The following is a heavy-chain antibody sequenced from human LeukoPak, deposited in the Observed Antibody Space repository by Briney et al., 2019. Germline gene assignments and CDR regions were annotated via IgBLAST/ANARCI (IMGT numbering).Heavy chain of an antibody. D-gene: IGHD6-13*01. CDR1: GFTFSSYA. J-gene: IGHJ2*01. Sequence: PGGSLRLSCAASGFTFSSYAMSWVRQAPGKGLEWVSAISGSGGSTYYADSVKGRFTISRDNSKNTLYLQMNSLRAEDTAVYYCARPGGPAAGNWCFDLWGRGTLVTVSS. CDR2: ISGSGGST. V-gene: IGHV3-23*01. CDR3: ARPGGPAAGNWCFDL.